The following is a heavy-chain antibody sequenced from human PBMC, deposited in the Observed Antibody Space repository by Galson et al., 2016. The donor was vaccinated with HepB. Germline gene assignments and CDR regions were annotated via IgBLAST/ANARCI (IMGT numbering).Heavy chain of an antibody. V-gene: IGHV3-30*03. J-gene: IGHJ4*02. CDR3: ASVEPIVGREFDY. D-gene: IGHD2/OR15-2a*01. CDR1: GFTFSTYG. CDR2: ILYDGTNK. Sequence: SLRLSCAASGFTFSTYGMHWVRQAPGKGLEWVAVILYDGTNKYYADSVKGRFTISSYNSQNTLYLQMNSLRAEDTALYYCASVEPIVGREFDYWGQGTLVTVSS.